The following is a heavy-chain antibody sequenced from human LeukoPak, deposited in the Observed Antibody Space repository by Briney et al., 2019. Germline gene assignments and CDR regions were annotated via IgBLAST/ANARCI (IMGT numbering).Heavy chain of an antibody. CDR2: IIPILGIA. CDR1: GCTFSSYA. CDR3: AREFLQQLAEFGGYGMDV. J-gene: IGHJ6*02. V-gene: IGHV1-69*04. D-gene: IGHD6-13*01. Sequence: SVKVSCKASGCTFSSYAISWVRQAPGQGLEWMGRIIPILGIANYAQKFQGRVTITADKSTSTAYMELSSLRSEDTAVYYGAREFLQQLAEFGGYGMDVWGQGTTVTVSS.